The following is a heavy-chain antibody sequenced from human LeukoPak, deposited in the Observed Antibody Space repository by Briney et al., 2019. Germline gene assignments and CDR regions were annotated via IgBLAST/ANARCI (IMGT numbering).Heavy chain of an antibody. D-gene: IGHD1-26*01. CDR1: GYTFTTSY. CDR3: ARGGTFYPSIDY. Sequence: ASVKVSCKASGYTFTTSYTNWVRQAPGQGLEWMGWVSAYNGKTSYAQRFQGRVTMTTDSSTSTAYMDLASLRSDDTAVYYCARGGTFYPSIDYWGQGTLVTVSS. J-gene: IGHJ4*02. CDR2: VSAYNGKT. V-gene: IGHV1-18*01.